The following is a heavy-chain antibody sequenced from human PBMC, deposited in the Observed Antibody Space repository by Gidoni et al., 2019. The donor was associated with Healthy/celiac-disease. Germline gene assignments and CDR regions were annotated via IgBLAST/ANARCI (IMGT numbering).Heavy chain of an antibody. Sequence: QLPLQESGPGLVKPSETLSLTCTVSGGSISSSSYYWGWIRQPPGKGLEWIGSIYYSGSTYYNPSLKSRVTISVDTSKNQFSLKLSSVTAADTAVYYCARLSRLGFDPWGQGTLVTVSS. CDR3: ARLSRLGFDP. J-gene: IGHJ5*02. V-gene: IGHV4-39*01. CDR2: IYYSGST. CDR1: GGSISSSSYY.